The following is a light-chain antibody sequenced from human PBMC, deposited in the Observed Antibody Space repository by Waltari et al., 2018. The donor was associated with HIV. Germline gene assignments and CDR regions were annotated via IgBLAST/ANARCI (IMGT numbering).Light chain of an antibody. CDR3: QSYDSSLRGV. V-gene: IGLV1-40*01. J-gene: IGLJ3*02. Sequence: QSVLTQPPSVSGAPGQRVTISCSGSGSNIGAGYDVHWYQQLPGSAPKLLISDNAKRPSGVPDRFSGSKSGTSACLAITGLQAEDEADYYCQSYDSSLRGVFGGGTKLTVL. CDR2: DNA. CDR1: GSNIGAGYD.